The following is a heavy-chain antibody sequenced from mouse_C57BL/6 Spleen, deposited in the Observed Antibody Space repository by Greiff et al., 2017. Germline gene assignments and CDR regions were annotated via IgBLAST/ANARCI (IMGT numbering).Heavy chain of an antibody. CDR1: GYTFTDYE. CDR2: IDPETGGT. J-gene: IGHJ1*03. CDR3: TSEEPHYGSSYGWYFDV. Sequence: VQLQQSGAELVRPGASVTLSCKASGYTFTDYEMHWVKQTPVHGLEWIGAIDPETGGTAYNQKFKGKAILTADKSSSTAYMELRSLTSEDSAVYYCTSEEPHYGSSYGWYFDVWGTGTTVTVSS. D-gene: IGHD1-1*01. V-gene: IGHV1-15*01.